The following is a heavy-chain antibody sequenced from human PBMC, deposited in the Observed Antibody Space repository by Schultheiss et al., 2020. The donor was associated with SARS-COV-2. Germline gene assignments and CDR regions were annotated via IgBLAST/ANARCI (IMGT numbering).Heavy chain of an antibody. CDR1: GFSFNSYT. CDR3: AKDGKDMRFDP. Sequence: GGSLRLSCAASGFSFNSYTMNWVRQAPGKGLEWVSSISSSGAYIYYTDSLRGRFTISRDNAKNSLYLQLNSLRVEDTAVYYCAKDGKDMRFDPWGQGTLVTVSS. D-gene: IGHD2-15*01. J-gene: IGHJ5*02. V-gene: IGHV3-21*01. CDR2: ISSSGAYI.